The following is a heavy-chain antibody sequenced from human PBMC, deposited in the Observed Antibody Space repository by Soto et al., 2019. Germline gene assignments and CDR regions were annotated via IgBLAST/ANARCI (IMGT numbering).Heavy chain of an antibody. CDR3: ARDTVAVAGSFDY. J-gene: IGHJ4*02. CDR1: GYTFTSYG. Sequence: AASVKVSCKASGYTFTSYGISWVRQAPGQGLEWMGWISAYNGNSNYAQRLQGRVTMTTDTSTSKGYMELRSLRSDDTAVYYCARDTVAVAGSFDYWGQGTLVTVSS. CDR2: ISAYNGNS. V-gene: IGHV1-18*04. D-gene: IGHD6-13*01.